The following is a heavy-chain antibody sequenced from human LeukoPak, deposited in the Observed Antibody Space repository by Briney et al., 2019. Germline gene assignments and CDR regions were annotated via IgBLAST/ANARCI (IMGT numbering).Heavy chain of an antibody. D-gene: IGHD3-10*01. CDR1: GFTFSSYG. CDR3: AKGVGSGNFNYYGMDV. J-gene: IGHJ6*02. V-gene: IGHV3-30*18. CDR2: ISYDGSNK. Sequence: GGTLRLSCAASGFTFSSYGMHWVRQAPGKGLEWVAVISYDGSNKYYADSVKGRFTISRDNSKNTLYLQMNSLRAEDTAVYYCAKGVGSGNFNYYGMDVWGQGNTAAVSS.